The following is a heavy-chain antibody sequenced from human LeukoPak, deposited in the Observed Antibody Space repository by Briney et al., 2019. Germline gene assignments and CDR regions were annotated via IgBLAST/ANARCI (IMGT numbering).Heavy chain of an antibody. V-gene: IGHV4-59*01. D-gene: IGHD2-2*01. CDR2: NYYSGST. J-gene: IGHJ6*03. CDR1: GGSISSYY. CDR3: ARGDCSSTSCLYYYYYYMDV. Sequence: SETLSLTCTVSGGSISSYYWSWIRQPPGKGLEGMGDNYYSGSTNYNPSLKSRVTISVDTSKNQFSLKLSSVTAADTAVYYCARGDCSSTSCLYYYYYYMDVWGKGTTVTVSS.